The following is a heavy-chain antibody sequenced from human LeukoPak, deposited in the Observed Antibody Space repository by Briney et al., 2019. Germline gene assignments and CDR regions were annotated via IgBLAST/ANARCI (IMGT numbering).Heavy chain of an antibody. Sequence: ASVKVSCKASGYTFTGYYMHWVRQAPGQGLEWMGLINPNSGGTNYAQKFQGRVTMTRDTSISTAYMELSRLRSDDTAVYYCARSGHYYDSSGYLDAFDIWGQGTMVTVSS. CDR1: GYTFTGYY. V-gene: IGHV1-2*02. CDR2: INPNSGGT. J-gene: IGHJ3*02. CDR3: ARSGHYYDSSGYLDAFDI. D-gene: IGHD3-22*01.